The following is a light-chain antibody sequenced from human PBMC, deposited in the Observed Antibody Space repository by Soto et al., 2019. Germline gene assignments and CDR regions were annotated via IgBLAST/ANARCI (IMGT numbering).Light chain of an antibody. CDR3: QQRSEWPIT. CDR2: DAS. Sequence: EIVLTQSPATLSFSPGERATLSCRASQSVSTYLAWYQQKPGQAPRLFIYDASNRATGIPARFSGSGSGTDFTLTISSLEPEDFAVYYCQQRSEWPITFGQGTRLEIK. V-gene: IGKV3-11*01. J-gene: IGKJ5*01. CDR1: QSVSTY.